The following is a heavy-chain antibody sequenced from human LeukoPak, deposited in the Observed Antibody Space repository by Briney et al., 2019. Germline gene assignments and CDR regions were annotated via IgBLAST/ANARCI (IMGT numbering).Heavy chain of an antibody. V-gene: IGHV1-69*05. CDR2: IIPIFGTA. Sequence: ASVKVSCKASGGTFSSYAISWVRQAPGQGLEWVGRIIPIFGTANYAQKFQGRVTITTDESTSTAYMELSSLRSEDTAVYYCARAHDSSGHYYVGYFQHWGQGTLVTVSS. CDR1: GGTFSSYA. CDR3: ARAHDSSGHYYVGYFQH. D-gene: IGHD3-22*01. J-gene: IGHJ1*01.